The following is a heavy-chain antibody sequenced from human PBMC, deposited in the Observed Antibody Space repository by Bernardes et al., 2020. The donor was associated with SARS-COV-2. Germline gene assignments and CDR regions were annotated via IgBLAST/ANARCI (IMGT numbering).Heavy chain of an antibody. J-gene: IGHJ4*02. CDR3: ARAGYYRFDY. CDR1: GFTFSSSW. Sequence: GGSLRLSCAASGFTFSSSWMHWVRQAPGKGLVWVARMNSDGSTINYADSVKDRFTISRDNAENTLYLQMNSLIAEDTAVYYCARAGYYRFDYWGQGTLVTVSS. CDR2: MNSDGSTI. D-gene: IGHD3-22*01. V-gene: IGHV3-74*01.